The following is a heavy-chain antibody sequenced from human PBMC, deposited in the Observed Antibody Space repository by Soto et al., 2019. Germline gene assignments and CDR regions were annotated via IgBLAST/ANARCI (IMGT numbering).Heavy chain of an antibody. CDR3: VKGGWLDF. CDR1: GFSFSTFE. V-gene: IGHV3-23*01. D-gene: IGHD3-16*01. J-gene: IGHJ5*01. Sequence: LRLSCAASGFSFSTFEMSWVRQAPGRGLEWVSFISDDGSRTYYADAVKGRFTISRDNSKHTLYLQMNSLTAEDTAVYACVKGGWLDFWGQGTLVTVSS. CDR2: ISDDGSRT.